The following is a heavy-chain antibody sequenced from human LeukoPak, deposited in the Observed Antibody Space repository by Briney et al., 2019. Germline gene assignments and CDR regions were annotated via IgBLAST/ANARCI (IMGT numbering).Heavy chain of an antibody. V-gene: IGHV3-64*01. CDR1: GFTFSTYA. CDR2: ITSNGDNT. D-gene: IGHD2-8*01. J-gene: IGHJ4*02. Sequence: GGSLRLSCAASGFTFSTYAMHWVRQAPGKGLEYVSSITSNGDNTYYANSVKGRFTISRDNSKDTLYLQMGSLRPEDMAVYYCARDRAGVGDYWGQGTLVTVSS. CDR3: ARDRAGVGDY.